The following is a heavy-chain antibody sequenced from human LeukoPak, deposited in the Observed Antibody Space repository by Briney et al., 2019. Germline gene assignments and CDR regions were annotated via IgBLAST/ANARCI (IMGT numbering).Heavy chain of an antibody. V-gene: IGHV1-69*13. Sequence: ASVTVSCTASGGTFSSYAISWVRQAPGQGLEWMGGIIPIFGTANYAQKFQGRVTITADESTSTAYMELSSLRSEDTAVYYCARDPHTYYDSSGTPPGYWGQGTLVTVSS. CDR3: ARDPHTYYDSSGTPPGY. D-gene: IGHD3-22*01. CDR2: IIPIFGTA. J-gene: IGHJ4*02. CDR1: GGTFSSYA.